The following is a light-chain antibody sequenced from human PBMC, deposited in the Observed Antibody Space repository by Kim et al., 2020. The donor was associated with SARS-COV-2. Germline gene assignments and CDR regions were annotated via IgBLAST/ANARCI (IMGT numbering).Light chain of an antibody. CDR1: TSTIGDNT. CDR3: AAWDDSLNGWV. V-gene: IGLV1-44*01. J-gene: IGLJ3*02. CDR2: NSN. Sequence: GQRVTISCSGSTSTIGDNTVNWYQQLPGTAPKLLIFNSNQRPSGVPDRFSGSKSGTSASLAISGLRSEDEADYYCAAWDDSLNGWVFGGGTKLTVL.